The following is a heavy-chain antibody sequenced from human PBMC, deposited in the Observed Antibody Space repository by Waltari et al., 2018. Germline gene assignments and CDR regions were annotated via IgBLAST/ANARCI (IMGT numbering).Heavy chain of an antibody. CDR2: ISGSGGST. J-gene: IGHJ4*02. V-gene: IGHV3-23*01. CDR3: AKDRWELPDY. D-gene: IGHD1-26*01. CDR1: GFNFSRYA. Sequence: EVQLLESGGGLVQPGGSLRLSCAASGFNFSRYAMSWVRQAPGRGLGWVSAISGSGGSTYYADSVKGRFTISRDNSKNTLYLQMNSLRAEDTAVYYCAKDRWELPDYWGQGTLVTVSS.